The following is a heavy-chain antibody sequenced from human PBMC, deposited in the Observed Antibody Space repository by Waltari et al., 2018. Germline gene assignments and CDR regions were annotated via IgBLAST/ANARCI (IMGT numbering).Heavy chain of an antibody. V-gene: IGHV4-30-4*01. CDR2: IYYTGNT. J-gene: IGHJ4*02. CDR1: GGSISNANYY. CDR3: ARDFGYSSAD. D-gene: IGHD2-15*01. Sequence: QVRLQESGPGLVKSSQTLSLTCTVSGGSISNANYYWSWSRQSPGKGMEWIGDIYYTGNTNKNPSLKSRITMSVDTSKNQFSLKLTSVTAADTAVYYCARDFGYSSADWGQGILVTVSS.